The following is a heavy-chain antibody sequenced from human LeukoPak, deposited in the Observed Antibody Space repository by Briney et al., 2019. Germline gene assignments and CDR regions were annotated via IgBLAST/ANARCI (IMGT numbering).Heavy chain of an antibody. CDR3: ARRPTGDPKFDY. CDR1: GGSISNDF. CDR2: IYSSGST. D-gene: IGHD1-1*01. Sequence: SKTLSLTCSVSGGSISNDFWTWIRQPPGKGLEWIGYIYSSGSTYYNPSLKSRVHIPVETSKNRSSLKLSTVTAADTAVYYCARRPTGDPKFDYWGQGTLVTVSS. J-gene: IGHJ4*02. V-gene: IGHV4-59*08.